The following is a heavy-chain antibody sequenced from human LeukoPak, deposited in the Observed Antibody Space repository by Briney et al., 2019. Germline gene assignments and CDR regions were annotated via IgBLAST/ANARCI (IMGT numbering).Heavy chain of an antibody. CDR2: ISGDGDIT. V-gene: IGHV3-43*02. CDR3: AKEPHYYDSSGYY. J-gene: IGHJ4*02. Sequence: GGSLRLSCAASGFTFDDYAMHWVRQAPGKGLEWVSLISGDGDITYYTDSVKGRFTISRDNRKNSLHLQMSSLRTEDTALYYCAKEPHYYDSSGYYWGQGTLVTVSS. D-gene: IGHD3-22*01. CDR1: GFTFDDYA.